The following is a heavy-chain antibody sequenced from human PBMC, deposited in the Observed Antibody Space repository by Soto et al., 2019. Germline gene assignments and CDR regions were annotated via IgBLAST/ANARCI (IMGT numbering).Heavy chain of an antibody. CDR1: GGSISSSSYY. CDR2: IYYSGST. Sequence: SETLSLTLTVSGGSISSSSYYWGWIRQPPGKGLELIGSIYYSGSTYYNPSLKSRVTISVDTSKNQFSLKLSSVTAADTAVYYCTFGSGWYDYAFDIWGQGTMVTVSS. J-gene: IGHJ3*02. V-gene: IGHV4-39*01. D-gene: IGHD6-19*01. CDR3: TFGSGWYDYAFDI.